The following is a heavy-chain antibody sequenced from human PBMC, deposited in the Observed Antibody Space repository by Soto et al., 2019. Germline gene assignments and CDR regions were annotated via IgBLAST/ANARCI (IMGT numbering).Heavy chain of an antibody. CDR1: GYTFTSYD. CDR2: MNPNSGNT. J-gene: IGHJ5*02. Sequence: QVQLVQSGAEVKKPGASVKVSCKASGYTFTSYDINWVRQATGQGLEWMGWMNPNSGNTGYAQKFQGRVTMTRNTSISTAYMELSSLRSEDTAVYYCATRTTVVTPVWFDPWGQGNLVTVSS. D-gene: IGHD4-17*01. V-gene: IGHV1-8*01. CDR3: ATRTTVVTPVWFDP.